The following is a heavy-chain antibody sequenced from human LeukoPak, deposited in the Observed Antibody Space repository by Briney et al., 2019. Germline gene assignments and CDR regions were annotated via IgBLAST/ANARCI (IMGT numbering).Heavy chain of an antibody. CDR3: AKDHRPLRYFDWSSYFDY. J-gene: IGHJ4*02. CDR2: ISSSGSTI. Sequence: PGGSLRLSCAASGFTFSSYEMNWVRQAPGKGLEWVSYISSSGSTIYYADSVKGRFTISRDNSKNTLYLQMNSLRAEDTAVYYCAKDHRPLRYFDWSSYFDYWGQGTLVTVSS. D-gene: IGHD3-9*01. V-gene: IGHV3-48*03. CDR1: GFTFSSYE.